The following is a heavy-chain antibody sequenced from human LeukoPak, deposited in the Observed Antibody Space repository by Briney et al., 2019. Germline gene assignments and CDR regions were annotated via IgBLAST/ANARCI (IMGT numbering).Heavy chain of an antibody. Sequence: SQTLSLTCGISGDSVSSNNAAWNWIRQSPSRGLEWLGRTYYRSKWYNDYAVSMKGRITINPDTSKNQFSLQLNSVTPEDTAVYYCARGADWDFDYWGQGTLVTVSS. D-gene: IGHD3/OR15-3a*01. CDR3: ARGADWDFDY. CDR2: TYYRSKWYN. J-gene: IGHJ4*02. CDR1: GDSVSSNNAA. V-gene: IGHV6-1*01.